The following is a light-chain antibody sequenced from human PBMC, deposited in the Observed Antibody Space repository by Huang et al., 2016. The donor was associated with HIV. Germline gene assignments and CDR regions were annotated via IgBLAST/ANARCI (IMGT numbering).Light chain of an antibody. CDR1: QGIVDS. Sequence: DIQMTQSPSSLSAYVGDRVTITCRASQGIVDSLAWYQHKAVKPPNLLVYVASRLESGVPSMFRGSGSETEFTLTISSLQPEDSATYYCQQYFSPLRTFGQGTKVEIK. V-gene: IGKV1-NL1*01. CDR2: VAS. J-gene: IGKJ1*01. CDR3: QQYFSPLRT.